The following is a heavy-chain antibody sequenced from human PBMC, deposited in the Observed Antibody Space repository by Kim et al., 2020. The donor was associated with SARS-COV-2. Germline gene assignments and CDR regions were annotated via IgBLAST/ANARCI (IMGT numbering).Heavy chain of an antibody. Sequence: ASVKVSCKASGYTFTSYAMNWVRQAPGQGLEWMGWINTNTGNPTYAQGFTGRFVFSLDTSVSTAYLQISSLKAEDTAVYYCARDADSGYCTNGVCYTGDAFDIWGQGTMVTVSS. CDR1: GYTFTSYA. V-gene: IGHV7-4-1*02. D-gene: IGHD2-8*01. CDR2: INTNTGNP. CDR3: ARDADSGYCTNGVCYTGDAFDI. J-gene: IGHJ3*02.